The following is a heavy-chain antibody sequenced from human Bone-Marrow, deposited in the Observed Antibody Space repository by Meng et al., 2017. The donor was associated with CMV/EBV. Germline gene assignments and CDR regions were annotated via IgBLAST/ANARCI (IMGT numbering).Heavy chain of an antibody. Sequence: GESLKISCAASGFTFSSYAMSWVRQAPGKGLEWVSVIYSGGSSTYYADSVKGRFTISRDNSKNTLYLQMNSLRAEDTAVYYCASHEGANEIDYWGLGTLVTVSS. CDR1: GFTFSSYA. J-gene: IGHJ4*02. V-gene: IGHV3-23*03. CDR3: ASHEGANEIDY. D-gene: IGHD1-26*01. CDR2: IYSGGSST.